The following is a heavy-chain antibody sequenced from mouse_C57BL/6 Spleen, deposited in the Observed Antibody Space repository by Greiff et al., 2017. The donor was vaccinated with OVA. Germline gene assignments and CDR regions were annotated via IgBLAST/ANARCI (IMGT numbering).Heavy chain of an antibody. J-gene: IGHJ4*01. Sequence: QVQLKESGAELMKPGASVKLSCKATGYTFTGYWIEWVKQRPGHGLEWIGEILPGSGSTNYNEKFKGKATFTADTSSNTAYMQLSSLTTEDSAIYYCARRGITTVSYYYAMDYWGQGTSVTVSS. CDR3: ARRGITTVSYYYAMDY. CDR2: ILPGSGST. D-gene: IGHD1-1*01. CDR1: GYTFTGYW. V-gene: IGHV1-9*01.